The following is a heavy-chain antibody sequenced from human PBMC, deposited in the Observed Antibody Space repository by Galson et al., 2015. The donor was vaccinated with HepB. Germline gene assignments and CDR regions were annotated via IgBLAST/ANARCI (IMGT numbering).Heavy chain of an antibody. Sequence: ETLSLTCTVSGGSISSSSYYWGWLRQPPGKGLEWIGSFYYTGNTHYNPSLKSRVTISGDTSKNQFSLKLNSVTAADTAVYYCARHESESKTYAAVNWGQGTLVTVSS. V-gene: IGHV4-39*01. CDR3: ARHESESKTYAAVN. D-gene: IGHD2-2*01. CDR2: FYYTGNT. J-gene: IGHJ4*02. CDR1: GGSISSSSYY.